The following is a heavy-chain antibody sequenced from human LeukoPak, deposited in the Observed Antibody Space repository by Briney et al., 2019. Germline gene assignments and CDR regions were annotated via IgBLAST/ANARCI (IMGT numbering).Heavy chain of an antibody. CDR2: ISSSSSYI. Sequence: GGSLRLSCAASGFTFSSYSMNWVRQAPGKGLERVSSISSSSSYIYYADSVKGRFTISRDNAKNSLYLQMNSLRAEDTAVYYCARDDGVVVVVAATGRAAFDIWGQGTMVTVSS. J-gene: IGHJ3*02. D-gene: IGHD2-15*01. CDR3: ARDDGVVVVVAATGRAAFDI. V-gene: IGHV3-21*01. CDR1: GFTFSSYS.